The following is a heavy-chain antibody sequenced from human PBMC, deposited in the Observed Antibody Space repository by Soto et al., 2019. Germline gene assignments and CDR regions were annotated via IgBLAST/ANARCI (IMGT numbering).Heavy chain of an antibody. CDR1: GGTFSSYA. CDR3: ASVKPGGGPPDAFDI. CDR2: IIPNFGTA. D-gene: IGHD3-16*01. J-gene: IGHJ3*02. V-gene: IGHV1-69*01. Sequence: QVQLVQSGAEVKKPGSSVKVSCKASGGTFSSYAISWVRQAPGQGLEWMGGIIPNFGTANYAQKFQGRVMITADESTSTADMELSSLRSEDTAVYYCASVKPGGGPPDAFDIWGQGTMVTVSS.